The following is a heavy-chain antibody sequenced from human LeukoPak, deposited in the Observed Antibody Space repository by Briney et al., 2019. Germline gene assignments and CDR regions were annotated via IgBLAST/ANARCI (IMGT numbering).Heavy chain of an antibody. CDR2: IYPGDSDT. CDR3: ARRGDSSGYSLD. V-gene: IGHV5-51*01. J-gene: IGHJ4*02. CDR1: GYRFTSYW. D-gene: IGHD3-22*01. Sequence: HGESLQISCKGSGYRFTSYWIGWVRQLPGKGLEWMGIIYPGDSDTRYSPSFQGQVTISADKSISTAYLQWSSLKASDTAMYYCARRGDSSGYSLDWGQGTLVTVSS.